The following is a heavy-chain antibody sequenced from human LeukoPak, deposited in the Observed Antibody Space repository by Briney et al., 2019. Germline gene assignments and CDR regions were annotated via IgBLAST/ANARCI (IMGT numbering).Heavy chain of an antibody. V-gene: IGHV4-39*01. J-gene: IGHJ5*02. D-gene: IGHD2-21*01. Sequence: SETLSLTCTVSGGSISSSNYWWGWIRQPPGKGLEWIGSMYHSGSSYYNPSLKSRVTVSVDTSSNHFSLKLNSVTAPDTAVYYCARHFVPVHSAGSGNWFDPRGQGIMVTVSS. CDR1: GGSISSSNYW. CDR3: ARHFVPVHSAGSGNWFDP. CDR2: MYHSGSS.